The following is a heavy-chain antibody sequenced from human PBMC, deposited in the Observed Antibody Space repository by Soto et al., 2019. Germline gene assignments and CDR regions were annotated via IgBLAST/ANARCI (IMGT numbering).Heavy chain of an antibody. D-gene: IGHD6-13*01. CDR3: ARIAASGRGWDV. Sequence: EVQLVESGGGLVQPGGSLRLSCVDSGFTFSSYWMSWVRQAPVKGLEWVGNIKQDGSEENYVDSVKGRFTISRDNAKNSMYLQMNILRAEDTAVYYGARIAASGRGWDVWGQGTTVVVSS. CDR1: GFTFSSYW. V-gene: IGHV3-7*01. CDR2: IKQDGSEE. J-gene: IGHJ6*02.